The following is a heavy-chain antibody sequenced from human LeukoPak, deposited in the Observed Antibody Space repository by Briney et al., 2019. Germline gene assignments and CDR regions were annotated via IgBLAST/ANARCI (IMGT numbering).Heavy chain of an antibody. CDR2: INTNTGNP. J-gene: IGHJ4*02. Sequence: ASVKVSCKDSGYTFTSYAMNWVRQAPGQRLEWMGWINTNTGNPTYAQGFTGRYVFYFDTTVSTAYLQINSLDADHTAVYHCSRAGTTRITIFGVVGYWGQGTLVTVSS. CDR1: GYTFTSYA. D-gene: IGHD3-3*01. V-gene: IGHV7-4-1*02. CDR3: SRAGTTRITIFGVVGY.